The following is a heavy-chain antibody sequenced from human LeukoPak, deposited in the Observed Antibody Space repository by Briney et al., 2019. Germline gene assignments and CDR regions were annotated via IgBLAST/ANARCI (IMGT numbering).Heavy chain of an antibody. CDR3: AKANYDILTGVLFDY. V-gene: IGHV3-9*01. CDR2: ISWNSGSI. J-gene: IGHJ4*02. D-gene: IGHD3-9*01. Sequence: GGSLRLSCAASGFTVSSSYMSWVRQAPGKGLEWVSGISWNSGSIGYADSVKGRFTISRDNAKNSLYLQMNSLRAEDTALYYCAKANYDILTGVLFDYWGQGTLVTVSS. CDR1: GFTVSSSY.